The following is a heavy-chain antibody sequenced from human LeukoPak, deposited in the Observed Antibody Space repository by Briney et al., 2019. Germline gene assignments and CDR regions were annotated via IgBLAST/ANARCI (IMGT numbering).Heavy chain of an antibody. J-gene: IGHJ5*02. CDR1: AGSISTYY. CDR2: IHYTGST. D-gene: IGHD3-10*01. Sequence: SETLSLTCTVSAGSISTYYWSWIRQPPGKGLECIGYIHYTGSTNYNPSLKSRVTISVDTSKNQFSLKLSSVTAADTAIYYCARGGYYGSGNDFRFDPWGQGTLVTVSS. CDR3: ARGGYYGSGNDFRFDP. V-gene: IGHV4-59*01.